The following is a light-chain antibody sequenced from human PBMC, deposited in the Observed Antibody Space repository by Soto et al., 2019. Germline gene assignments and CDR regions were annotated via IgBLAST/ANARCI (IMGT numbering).Light chain of an antibody. J-gene: IGKJ4*01. CDR2: GAS. V-gene: IGKV3-20*01. Sequence: EIVLTQSPGTLSLSLGERGTLSCRASQSVIIRYLAWYQQKPGQAPRLIIYGASNRATGIPDRFSGSGSGTDFTLTISRLEPEDFAVYYCQQFGNSPPLTFGGGTKVDIK. CDR3: QQFGNSPPLT. CDR1: QSVIIRY.